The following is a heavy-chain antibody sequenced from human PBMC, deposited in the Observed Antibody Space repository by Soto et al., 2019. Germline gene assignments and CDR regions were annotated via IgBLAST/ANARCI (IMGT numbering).Heavy chain of an antibody. CDR3: ARGGYYDSSGSRNYHYYGMNV. D-gene: IGHD3-22*01. J-gene: IGHJ6*02. Sequence: ASVKVSCKASGYTFSSYGINWVRQAPGQGLEWLGWISPYDGNTKYAQILQGRVSMTTDTSTKTAYMEVRSLRSDDTAVYYCARGGYYDSSGSRNYHYYGMNVWGQGTTVNGSS. CDR1: GYTFSSYG. V-gene: IGHV1-18*01. CDR2: ISPYDGNT.